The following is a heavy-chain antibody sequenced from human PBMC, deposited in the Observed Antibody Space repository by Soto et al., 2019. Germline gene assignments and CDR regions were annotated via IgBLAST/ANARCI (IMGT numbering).Heavy chain of an antibody. CDR3: ARGRVDGGELDL. D-gene: IGHD1-26*01. CDR1: GVAFRTYG. V-gene: IGHV3-33*01. Sequence: VQLVESGGGVVQPGRSLRLSCAAPGVAFRTYGMYWVRQAPGKGLEWVAGIRYDASNKYYAGSVKGRFTISRDNSENTLYLPRNSLRAEDTAVYYCARGRVDGGELDLWGQGNLVTVPS. J-gene: IGHJ4*02. CDR2: IRYDASNK.